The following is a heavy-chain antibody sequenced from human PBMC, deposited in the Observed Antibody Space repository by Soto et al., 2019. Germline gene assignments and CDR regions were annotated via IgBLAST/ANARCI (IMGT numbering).Heavy chain of an antibody. CDR1: GFGLGSYG. J-gene: IGHJ6*02. V-gene: IGHV3-30*03. D-gene: IGHD1-7*01. Sequence: QEQLVESGGGVVQPGKSLRLACVASGFGLGSYGMHWVRQPPGKGLEWVAVISHDENNKYYAASVEGRFTISRDNSKKTLYLQMSSLRAEDTAVYYCARDYKLELRPRYYYYYYGMDVWGQGTTVSVSS. CDR3: ARDYKLELRPRYYYYYYGMDV. CDR2: ISHDENNK.